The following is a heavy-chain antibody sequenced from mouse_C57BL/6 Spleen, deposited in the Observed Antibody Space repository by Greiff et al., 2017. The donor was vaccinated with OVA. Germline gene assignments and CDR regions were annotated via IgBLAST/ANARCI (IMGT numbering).Heavy chain of an antibody. D-gene: IGHD2-1*01. J-gene: IGHJ2*01. V-gene: IGHV1-12*01. Sequence: QVQLQQSGAELVRPGASVKMSCKASGYTFTSYYMHWVKQTPRQGLEWIGAIYPGNGDTSYNQKFKGKATLTVDKSSSTAYMQLSSLTSEDSAVYFCARLYGNPYYFDYWGQGTTLTVSS. CDR1: GYTFTSYY. CDR2: IYPGNGDT. CDR3: ARLYGNPYYFDY.